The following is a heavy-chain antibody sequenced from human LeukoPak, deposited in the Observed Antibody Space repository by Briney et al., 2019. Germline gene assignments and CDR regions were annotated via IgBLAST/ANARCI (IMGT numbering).Heavy chain of an antibody. D-gene: IGHD3-10*01. J-gene: IGHJ5*02. V-gene: IGHV1-2*02. Sequence: ASVKVSCKASGYTLTGYYMHWVRQAPGQGLEWMGWINPNSGGTNYAQKFQGRVTMTRDTSISTAYMELSRLRSDDTAVYYCARDKVTMVRGVIIRRNWFDPWGQGTLVTVSS. CDR3: ARDKVTMVRGVIIRRNWFDP. CDR1: GYTLTGYY. CDR2: INPNSGGT.